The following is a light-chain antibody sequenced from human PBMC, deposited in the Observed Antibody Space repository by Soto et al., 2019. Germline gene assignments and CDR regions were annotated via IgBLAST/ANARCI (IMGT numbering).Light chain of an antibody. J-gene: IGKJ1*01. CDR3: QQYNSYPIT. V-gene: IGKV1-5*01. Sequence: DIQMTQSPSTLSASLGDRVTITCRASQSISSWLAWYQQKPGKAPKLLIYDASNLESGVPSRFSGSGSGTEFTLTISSLQPDDFATYYCQQYNSYPITFGQGTKVDIK. CDR1: QSISSW. CDR2: DAS.